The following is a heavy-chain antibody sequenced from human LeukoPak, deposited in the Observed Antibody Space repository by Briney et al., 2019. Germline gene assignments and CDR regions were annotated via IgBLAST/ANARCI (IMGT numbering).Heavy chain of an antibody. J-gene: IGHJ6*03. CDR2: ISAYNGNT. Sequence: GASVKVSCKASGGTFSSYAISWVRQAPGQGLEWMGWISAYNGNTNYAQKLQGRVTMTTDTSTSTAYMELRSLRSDDTAVYYCARGLNTVAAAVRDYYYMDVWGKGTTVTVSS. V-gene: IGHV1-18*01. D-gene: IGHD6-13*01. CDR3: ARGLNTVAAAVRDYYYMDV. CDR1: GGTFSSYA.